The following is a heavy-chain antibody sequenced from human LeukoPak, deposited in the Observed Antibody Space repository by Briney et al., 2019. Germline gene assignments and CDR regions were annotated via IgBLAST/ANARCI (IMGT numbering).Heavy chain of an antibody. D-gene: IGHD3-10*01. CDR3: ARPTMLRGGGLDP. V-gene: IGHV3-53*01. CDR1: GFTVSDNY. Sequence: GGSLRLSCAAAGFTVSDNYRSWVRQAPGKGLEWVAVIYSGGTTYYTESVKGRFTISRDNSKNTLYLHLNSLRAEDTAVYYCARPTMLRGGGLDPWGQGTLVTVSS. CDR2: IYSGGTT. J-gene: IGHJ5*02.